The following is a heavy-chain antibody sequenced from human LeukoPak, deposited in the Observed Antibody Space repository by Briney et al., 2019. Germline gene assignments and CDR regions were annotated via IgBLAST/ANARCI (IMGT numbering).Heavy chain of an antibody. V-gene: IGHV1-18*01. CDR3: ARDATKWVDY. Sequence: ASVKVSCKASGGTFSSYAISWVRQAPGQGLEWMGWISAYNGNTNYAQKLQGRVTMTTDTSTSTAYMELRSLRSDDTAVYYCARDATKWVDYWGQGTLVTVSS. CDR1: GGTFSSYA. D-gene: IGHD1-26*01. CDR2: ISAYNGNT. J-gene: IGHJ4*02.